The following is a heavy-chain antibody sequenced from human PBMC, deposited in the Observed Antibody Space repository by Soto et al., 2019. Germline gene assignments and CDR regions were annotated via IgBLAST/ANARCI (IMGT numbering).Heavy chain of an antibody. CDR3: AKDHSYGDLKTYYYYYGMDV. D-gene: IGHD4-17*01. V-gene: IGHV3-43*01. CDR1: GFTFDDYT. J-gene: IGHJ6*02. CDR2: ISWDGGST. Sequence: PGGSLRLSCAASGFTFDDYTMHWVRQAPGKGLEWVSLISWDGGSTYYADSVKGRFTISRDNSKNSLYLQMNSLRTEDTALYYCAKDHSYGDLKTYYYYYGMDVWGQGTTVTVSS.